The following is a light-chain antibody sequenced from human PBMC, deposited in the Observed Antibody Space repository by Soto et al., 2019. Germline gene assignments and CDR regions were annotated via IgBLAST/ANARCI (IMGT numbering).Light chain of an antibody. Sequence: QSVLTQPPSVSGAPGQRVTISCTGSSSNIGANYDVHWYQQRPGTAPKLLIFGNSNRPSGVPDRFSGSKSGTSASLAITGLQAEYEGDYYCQSYDSTLSARYVFGTGTKLTVL. CDR3: QSYDSTLSARYV. CDR2: GNS. CDR1: SSNIGANYD. J-gene: IGLJ1*01. V-gene: IGLV1-40*01.